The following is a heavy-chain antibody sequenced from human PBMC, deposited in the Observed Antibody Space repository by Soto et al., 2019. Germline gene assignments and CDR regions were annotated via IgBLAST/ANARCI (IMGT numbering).Heavy chain of an antibody. CDR2: ISSSSSHI. CDR1: GFTFSSYS. J-gene: IGHJ4*02. CDR3: ATRYCTSINCYSFDY. D-gene: IGHD2-2*01. Sequence: GGSLRLSCAASGFTFSSYSMNWVRQAPGKGLEWVSSISSSSSHIFYADSVKGRLTISRDNAKNSLYLQMNSLRAEDTAVYYCATRYCTSINCYSFDYWGQGVLVTVYS. V-gene: IGHV3-21*01.